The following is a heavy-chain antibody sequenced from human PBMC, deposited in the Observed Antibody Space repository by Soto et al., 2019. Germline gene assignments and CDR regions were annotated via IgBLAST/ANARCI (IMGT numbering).Heavy chain of an antibody. Sequence: ASETLSLTCAVYGGSFSGYYWSWIRQPPGKGLEWIGEINHSGSTNYNPSLKSRVTISVDTSKNQFSLKLSSVTAADTAVYYCARGRGGGRKNWFDPWGQGTLVTVSS. D-gene: IGHD2-15*01. CDR3: ARGRGGGRKNWFDP. CDR2: INHSGST. CDR1: GGSFSGYY. V-gene: IGHV4-34*01. J-gene: IGHJ5*02.